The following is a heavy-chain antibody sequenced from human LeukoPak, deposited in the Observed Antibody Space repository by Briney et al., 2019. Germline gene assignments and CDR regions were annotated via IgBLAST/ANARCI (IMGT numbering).Heavy chain of an antibody. V-gene: IGHV4-39*07. CDR2: IYYSGST. J-gene: IGHJ5*02. CDR1: GGSISSSSYY. D-gene: IGHD3-10*01. Sequence: KASETLSLTCTVSGGSISSSSYYWGWIRQPPGKGLEWVGSIYYSGSTNYNPSLKSRVTISVDTSKNQFSLKLSSVTAADTAVYYCARDYGSGSFGFDPWGQGTLVTVSS. CDR3: ARDYGSGSFGFDP.